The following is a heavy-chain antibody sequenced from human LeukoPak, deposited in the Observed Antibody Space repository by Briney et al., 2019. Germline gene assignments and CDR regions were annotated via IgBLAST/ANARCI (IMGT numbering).Heavy chain of an antibody. V-gene: IGHV7-4-1*02. D-gene: IGHD6-25*01. CDR3: ARDGTPIYSSGWVYMDV. CDR1: GYTFTSYS. CDR2: IDTNTGNP. Sequence: VASVKVSCKASGYTFTSYSMNWVRQAPGQGLEWMGWIDTNTGNPTYAQGFTGRFVFSLDTSVSTAYLQISSLKAEDTAFYYCARDGTPIYSSGWVYMDVWGKGTTVTISS. J-gene: IGHJ6*04.